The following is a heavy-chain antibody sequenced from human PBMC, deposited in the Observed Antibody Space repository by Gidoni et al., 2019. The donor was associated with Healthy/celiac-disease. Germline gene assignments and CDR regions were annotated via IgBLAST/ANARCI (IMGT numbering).Heavy chain of an antibody. J-gene: IGHJ6*02. V-gene: IGHV1-2*04. CDR3: ARDQGDSSGWYPISYGMDV. CDR2: INPNSGGT. D-gene: IGHD6-19*01. CDR1: GYTFTGYY. Sequence: QVQLVQSGAEVKKPGASVKVSCKASGYTFTGYYMHWVRQAPGQGLEWMGWINPNSGGTNYAQKFQGWVTMTRDTSISTAYMELSRLRSDDTAVYYCARDQGDSSGWYPISYGMDVWGQGTTVTVSS.